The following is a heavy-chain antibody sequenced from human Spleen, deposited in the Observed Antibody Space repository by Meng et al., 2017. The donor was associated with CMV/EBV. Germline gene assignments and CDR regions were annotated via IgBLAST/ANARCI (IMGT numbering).Heavy chain of an antibody. CDR2: VNPNSGGT. D-gene: IGHD2-2*01. V-gene: IGHV1-2*02. CDR1: GYTFTAHY. CDR3: ARDSASKLGYCTTTSCLGAFDI. Sequence: ASVKVSCKASGYTFTAHYFHWVRQAPGQGLEWMGWVNPNSGGTNYAQKFQGRVTMTRDTSISTAYMELSRLRSDDTAVYYCARDSASKLGYCTTTSCLGAFDIWGQGTMVTVS. J-gene: IGHJ3*02.